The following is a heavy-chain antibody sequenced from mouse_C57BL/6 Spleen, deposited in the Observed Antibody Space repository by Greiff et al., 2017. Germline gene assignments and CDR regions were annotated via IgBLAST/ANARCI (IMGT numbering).Heavy chain of an antibody. V-gene: IGHV2-9-1*01. CDR1: GFSLTSYA. D-gene: IGHD2-5*01. CDR2: IWTGGGT. J-gene: IGHJ4*01. Sequence: VQLVESGPGLVAPSQSLSITCTVSGFSLTSYAISWVRPPPGKGLEWLGVIWTGGGTNYNSALKSRLSISKDKSKSQVFLKMNSLQTDDTARYYCARLYSNYGWGMDYWGQGTSVTVSS. CDR3: ARLYSNYGWGMDY.